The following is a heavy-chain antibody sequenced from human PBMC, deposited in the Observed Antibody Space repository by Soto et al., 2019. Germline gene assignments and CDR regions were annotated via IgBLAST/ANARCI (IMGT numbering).Heavy chain of an antibody. Sequence: SETLSLTCTVSRASMTNNYWTWFRQPPGQGLESIGYIYYIGDTNSNPSLKSRVTISIDTSKKQFSLQLRSVTAADTAIYYCARFTRTPDSWGQGTLVTVSS. CDR2: IYYIGDT. D-gene: IGHD1-1*01. CDR1: RASMTNNY. V-gene: IGHV4-59*01. J-gene: IGHJ4*02. CDR3: ARFTRTPDS.